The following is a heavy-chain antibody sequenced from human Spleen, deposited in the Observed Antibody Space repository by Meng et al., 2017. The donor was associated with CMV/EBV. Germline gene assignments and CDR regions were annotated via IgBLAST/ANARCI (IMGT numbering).Heavy chain of an antibody. CDR1: GYTFTTYD. J-gene: IGHJ6*02. CDR3: ARDTILSRGGLDV. D-gene: IGHD2-2*02. V-gene: IGHV1-8*03. CDR2: MNSSSGKT. Sequence: ASVQVSCKAAGYTFTTYDINWVRQATGQGLEWMGWMNSSSGKTGYAQNFQGRVTITRNTAMSTVYMELSNLRSEDTAVYYCARDTILSRGGLDVWGQGTTVTVSS.